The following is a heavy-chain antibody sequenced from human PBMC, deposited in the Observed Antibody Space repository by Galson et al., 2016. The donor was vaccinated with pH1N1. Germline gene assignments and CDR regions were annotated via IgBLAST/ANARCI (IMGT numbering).Heavy chain of an antibody. J-gene: IGHJ3*02. CDR2: ISSSGSAI. CDR3: ARDTSGHAPRPYGALDI. D-gene: IGHD3-10*01. Sequence: SLRLSCAASGFTFSSYEMRWVRQAPGKGLEWVAYISSSGSAIYYTDSVEGRFTISRENAGNSLFLQMSSLRAEDTAVYYCARDTSGHAPRPYGALDIWGQG. V-gene: IGHV3-48*03. CDR1: GFTFSSYE.